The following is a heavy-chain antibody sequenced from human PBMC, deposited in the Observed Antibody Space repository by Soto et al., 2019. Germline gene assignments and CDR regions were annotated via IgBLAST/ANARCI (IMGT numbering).Heavy chain of an antibody. D-gene: IGHD6-19*01. CDR1: GFSFSTTGVG. Sequence: QITLKESGPTLVKPTQTLTLTCTFSGFSFSTTGVGVGWIRQPPGKALEWLALIYWAHDKRYCPSLKSRLTITKDTPKHQVGLTMTNMDPVDIDTYYCAHRQPQDIGLAGTFDSCGQGTLVTVSS. J-gene: IGHJ4*02. V-gene: IGHV2-5*02. CDR2: IYWAHDK. CDR3: AHRQPQDIGLAGTFDS.